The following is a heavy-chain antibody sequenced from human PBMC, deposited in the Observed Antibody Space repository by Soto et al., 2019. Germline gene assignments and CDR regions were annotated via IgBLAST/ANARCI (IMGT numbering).Heavy chain of an antibody. V-gene: IGHV3-74*01. J-gene: IGHJ4*02. Sequence: GSLRLSWAASGFTFSSYCVHWVRQAPGKGLVWVSRMDPDGSNIDYADSVKGRFTISRDNAKGTLYLQMTCLGAACSAVNYYVSDLCGRDDKWGQKPLVTVSS. CDR1: GFTFSSYC. CDR3: VSDLCGRDDK. D-gene: IGHD2-15*01. CDR2: MDPDGSNI.